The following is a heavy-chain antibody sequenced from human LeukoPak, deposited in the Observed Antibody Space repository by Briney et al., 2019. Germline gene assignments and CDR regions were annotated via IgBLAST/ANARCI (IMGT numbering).Heavy chain of an antibody. V-gene: IGHV3-53*01. CDR2: ISSDNT. CDR1: GFTVSSNS. D-gene: IGHD6-19*01. Sequence: GGSLRLSCTVSGFTVSSNSMSWVRQAPGKGLEWVSFISSDNTHYSDSVKGRFTISRDKSKNTLYLQMNSLRGEDTAVYYCAKPIAVAGNYYYYYMDVWGKGTTVTVSS. CDR3: AKPIAVAGNYYYYYMDV. J-gene: IGHJ6*03.